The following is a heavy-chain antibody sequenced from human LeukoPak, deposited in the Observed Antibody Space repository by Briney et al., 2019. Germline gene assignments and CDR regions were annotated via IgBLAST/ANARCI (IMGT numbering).Heavy chain of an antibody. D-gene: IGHD3-3*01. V-gene: IGHV3-23*01. J-gene: IGHJ5*02. CDR3: AKEAENYDFWSGLVAHNWFDP. CDR2: ISGRGGST. CDR1: GFTFSSYA. Sequence: PGGSLRLSCTASGFTFSSYAMSWVRQGPGKGLEWVSGISGRGGSTYYADSVKGRFIISRDNSKNTLYLQMNSLRAEDTAVYYCAKEAENYDFWSGLVAHNWFDPWGQGTLGHRLL.